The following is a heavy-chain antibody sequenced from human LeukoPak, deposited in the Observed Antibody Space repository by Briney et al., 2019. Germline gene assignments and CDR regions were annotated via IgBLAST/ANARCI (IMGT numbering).Heavy chain of an antibody. V-gene: IGHV3-33*06. D-gene: IGHD3-22*01. Sequence: GRSLRLSCAASGFTFSSYGMHWVRQAPGKGLEWVAVIWYDGSNKYYADSVKGRFTISRDNSKNTLYLQMNSLRPEDTAVYYCAKDRSYYDSGGFRNFDYWGQGTLVTVSS. CDR3: AKDRSYYDSGGFRNFDY. J-gene: IGHJ4*02. CDR2: IWYDGSNK. CDR1: GFTFSSYG.